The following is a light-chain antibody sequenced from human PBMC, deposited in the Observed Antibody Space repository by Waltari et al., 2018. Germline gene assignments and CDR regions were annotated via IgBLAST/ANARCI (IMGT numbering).Light chain of an antibody. V-gene: IGLV2-14*03. Sequence: QSALTQPASVSGSDGQTNDISCSGSSSDVGAYDYVSWYQQHPGKAPKVLIYDDTKRPSEVFSRCSVSKSGNTASLTISGLQADYEADYYCSSYTSSGTLLFGGGTKVTVL. CDR1: SSDVGAYDY. CDR3: SSYTSSGTLL. J-gene: IGLJ2*01. CDR2: DDT.